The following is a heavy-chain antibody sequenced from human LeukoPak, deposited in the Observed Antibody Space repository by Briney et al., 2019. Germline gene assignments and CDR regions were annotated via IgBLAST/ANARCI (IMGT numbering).Heavy chain of an antibody. CDR1: GGTFSSYA. CDR2: IIPIFGTA. J-gene: IGHJ6*03. V-gene: IGHV1-69*13. D-gene: IGHD3-22*01. Sequence: ASVKVSCKASGGTFSSYAISWVRQAPGQGLEWMGGIIPIFGTANYAQKFQGRVTITADESTSTAYMELSSLRSEDTAVYYCVRDYYDSSYYYYMDVWGKGTTVTISS. CDR3: VRDYYDSSYYYYMDV.